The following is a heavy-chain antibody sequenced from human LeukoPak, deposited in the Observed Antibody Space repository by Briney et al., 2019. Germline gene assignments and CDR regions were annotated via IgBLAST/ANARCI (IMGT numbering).Heavy chain of an antibody. CDR1: GFTFSSYW. Sequence: GGSLRLSCAAYGFTFSSYWMNWVRQAPGKGLEWVSGISGGGASRDYADSVKGRFTISRDNSKNTVLLQMDSLRAEDTAIYYCTKRSGVYSDNSGFFDYWGQGSLVTVSS. J-gene: IGHJ4*02. CDR2: ISGGGASR. CDR3: TKRSGVYSDNSGFFDY. V-gene: IGHV3-23*01. D-gene: IGHD1-26*01.